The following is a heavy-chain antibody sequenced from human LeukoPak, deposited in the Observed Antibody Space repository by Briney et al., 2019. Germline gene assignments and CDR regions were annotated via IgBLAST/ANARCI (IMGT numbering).Heavy chain of an antibody. CDR3: AGERADYYGSGSYLDY. V-gene: IGHV4-61*08. CDR2: IYYSGST. Sequence: SETLSLTCTVSGGSIGSDDYYWSWIRQPPGKGLEWIGYIYYSGSTNYNPSLKSRVTISVDTSKNQFSLKLSSVTAADTAVYYCAGERADYYGSGSYLDYWGQGTLVTVSS. CDR1: GGSIGSDDYY. J-gene: IGHJ4*02. D-gene: IGHD3-10*01.